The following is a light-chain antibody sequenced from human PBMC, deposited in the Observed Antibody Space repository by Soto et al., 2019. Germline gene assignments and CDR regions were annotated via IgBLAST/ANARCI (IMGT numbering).Light chain of an antibody. V-gene: IGLV2-14*01. J-gene: IGLJ1*01. CDR3: SSYTSSSSYV. CDR1: SSDVGGYKY. Sequence: QSALTQPASVSGSPGQSITISCTGTSSDVGGYKYVSWYQQHPGKAPKLLIYTVSNRPSGVSNRFSGAKSGNTASLTISGRQAEDEAYYYCSSYTSSSSYVFGTGTKLTVL. CDR2: TVS.